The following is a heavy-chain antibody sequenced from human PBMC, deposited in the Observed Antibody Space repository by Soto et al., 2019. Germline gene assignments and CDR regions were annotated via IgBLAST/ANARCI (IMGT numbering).Heavy chain of an antibody. D-gene: IGHD3-10*01. CDR3: ARARTQPYYYGSGMPYYCYYMDV. V-gene: IGHV3-74*01. Sequence: GGSLRLSCAASGFTFSSYWMHWVRQAPGKGLVWVSRINSDGSSTSYADSVKGRFTISRDNAKNTLYLQMNSLRAEDTAVYYCARARTQPYYYGSGMPYYCYYMDVWGKGTTVSVSS. J-gene: IGHJ6*03. CDR2: INSDGSST. CDR1: GFTFSSYW.